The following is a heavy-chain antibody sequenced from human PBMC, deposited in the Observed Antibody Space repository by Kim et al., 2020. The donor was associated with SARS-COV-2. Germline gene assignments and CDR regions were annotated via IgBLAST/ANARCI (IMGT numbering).Heavy chain of an antibody. J-gene: IGHJ5*02. CDR2: IHPRAETT. CDR1: GFTLSNNA. Sequence: GGSLRLSCAVSGFTLSNNAMSWVRQAPGRGLEWVSTIHPRAETTYYADSGKGRFTIYRDSSNHTLYLQLNSQRADDTAVYYCEKDRGGSGWRVFDDWGKG. D-gene: IGHD6-19*01. CDR3: EKDRGGSGWRVFDD. V-gene: IGHV3-23*01.